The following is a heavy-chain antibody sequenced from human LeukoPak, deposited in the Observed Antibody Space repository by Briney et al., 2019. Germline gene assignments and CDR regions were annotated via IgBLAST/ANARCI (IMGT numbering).Heavy chain of an antibody. D-gene: IGHD3-3*01. V-gene: IGHV4-59*01. J-gene: IGHJ6*03. CDR3: ARESLDYDFWSGYYSSYYYYYMDV. Sequence: SETLSLTCTVSGGSISSYYWSWIRQPPGKGLEWIGYIYYSGSTNYNPSLKSRVTISVDTSKNQFSPKLSSVTAADTAVYYCARESLDYDFWSGYYSSYYYYYMDVWGKGTTVTVSS. CDR2: IYYSGST. CDR1: GGSISSYY.